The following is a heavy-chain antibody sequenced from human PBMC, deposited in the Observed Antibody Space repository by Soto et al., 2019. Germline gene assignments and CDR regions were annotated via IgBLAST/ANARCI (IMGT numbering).Heavy chain of an antibody. D-gene: IGHD3-16*01. Sequence: VQLVQSGAEVKKPGESLKISCKASGYSFINYWIGWVRQMPGKGLEWVGIIYPSDSDTRYSPSFQGQVTISADKSITTAYLQWNSLKTSDTAMYYCARGAVTTNFDYWGLGSLVTVSS. CDR2: IYPSDSDT. CDR3: ARGAVTTNFDY. V-gene: IGHV5-51*01. CDR1: GYSFINYW. J-gene: IGHJ4*02.